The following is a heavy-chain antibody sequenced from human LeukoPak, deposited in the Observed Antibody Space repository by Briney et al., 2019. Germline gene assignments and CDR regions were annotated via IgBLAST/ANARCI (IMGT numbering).Heavy chain of an antibody. V-gene: IGHV3-21*01. CDR1: GFTFSSYS. CDR3: ARDPMVRGAALDY. CDR2: ISSSSSYI. Sequence: PGGSLRLSCAASGFTFSSYSMNWVRQAPGKGLEWVSSISSSSSYIYYADSVKGRFTISRDNAKNSLYLQMNGLRAEDTAVYYCARDPMVRGAALDYWGQGTLVTVSS. D-gene: IGHD3-10*01. J-gene: IGHJ4*02.